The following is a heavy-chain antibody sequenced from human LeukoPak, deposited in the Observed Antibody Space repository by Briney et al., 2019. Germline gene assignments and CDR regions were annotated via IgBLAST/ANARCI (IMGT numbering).Heavy chain of an antibody. CDR1: GGSISSYY. Sequence: SETLSLTCTVSGGSISSYYWSWIRQPPGKGLEWIGYIYYSGSTNYNPSLKSRVTISVDTSKNQFSLKLSSVTAADTAVYYCAARMAAALWFDPWGQGTLVTVSS. V-gene: IGHV4-59*01. D-gene: IGHD6-13*01. CDR3: AARMAAALWFDP. CDR2: IYYSGST. J-gene: IGHJ5*02.